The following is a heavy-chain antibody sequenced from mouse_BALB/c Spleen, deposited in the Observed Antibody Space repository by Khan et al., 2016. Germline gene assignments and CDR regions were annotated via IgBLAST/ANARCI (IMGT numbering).Heavy chain of an antibody. D-gene: IGHD1-2*01. Sequence: EVQLQESGPGLVKPSQSLSLTCTVSGYSITSGYVWNWIRPFPGNQLEWVGNNSYSGSTNYHPSLKSRISITRDTSKNQFFLQLNSVTTEDTATYYRAKTARIDYWGQGTTLTVSS. V-gene: IGHV3-2*02. CDR2: NSYSGST. CDR3: AKTARIDY. CDR1: GYSITSGYV. J-gene: IGHJ2*01.